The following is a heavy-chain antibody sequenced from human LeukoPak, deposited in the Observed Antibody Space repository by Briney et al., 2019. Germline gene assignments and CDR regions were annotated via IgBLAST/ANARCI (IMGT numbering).Heavy chain of an antibody. CDR3: ARDPVGPYGMDV. V-gene: IGHV1-46*01. Sequence: VSVKVSCKASGYTFTSYYMHWVRQAPGQGLEWMGIINPSGGSTSYAQKFQGRVTMTRDTSTSTVYMELSSLRSEDTAVYYCARDPVGPYGMDVWGQGTTVTVSS. CDR2: INPSGGST. D-gene: IGHD1-26*01. CDR1: GYTFTSYY. J-gene: IGHJ6*02.